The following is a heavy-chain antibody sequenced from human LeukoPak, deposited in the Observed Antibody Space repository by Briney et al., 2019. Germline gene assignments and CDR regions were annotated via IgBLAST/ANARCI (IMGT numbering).Heavy chain of an antibody. V-gene: IGHV4-39*01. J-gene: IGHJ4*02. D-gene: IGHD3-22*01. CDR1: GDSISSSNW. CDR2: IYYSGST. CDR3: ARQSDSSGYGSHY. Sequence: SPSETLSLTCAVSGDSISSSNWWSWVRQPPGKGLEWIGSIYYSGSTYYNPSLKSRVTISVDTSKNQFSLKLSSVTAADTAVYYCARQSDSSGYGSHYWGQGTLVTVSS.